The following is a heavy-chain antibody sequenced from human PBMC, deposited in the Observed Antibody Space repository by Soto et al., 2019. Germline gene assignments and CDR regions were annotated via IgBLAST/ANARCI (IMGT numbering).Heavy chain of an antibody. CDR3: ARDLIAVAGPVDNWFDP. V-gene: IGHV3-21*01. CDR1: GFTFSSYS. D-gene: IGHD6-19*01. J-gene: IGHJ5*02. Sequence: EVQLVESGGGLVKPGGSLRLSCAASGFTFSSYSMNWVRQAPGKGLEWVSSISSSSSYIYYADSVKGRFTISRDNAKNSLYLQMNRLRAEDTAVYYCARDLIAVAGPVDNWFDPWGQGTLVTVSS. CDR2: ISSSSSYI.